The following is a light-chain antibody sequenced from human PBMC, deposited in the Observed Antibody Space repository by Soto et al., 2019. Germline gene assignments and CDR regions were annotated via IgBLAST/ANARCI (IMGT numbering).Light chain of an antibody. V-gene: IGLV1-51*02. CDR2: ENN. J-gene: IGLJ2*01. Sequence: QSVLTQPPSVSAAPGQRVTISCSGSSSNIGNNYVSWYQQLPRTAPKLLIYENNKRPSGIPDRFSGSKSGTSATLTISGLQTGDEDDYYCRSWDSSLSAVVFGGGTKLTGL. CDR1: SSNIGNNY. CDR3: RSWDSSLSAVV.